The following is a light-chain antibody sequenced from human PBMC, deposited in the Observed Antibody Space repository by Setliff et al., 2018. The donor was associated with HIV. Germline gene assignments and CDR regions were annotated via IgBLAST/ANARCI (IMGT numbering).Light chain of an antibody. CDR1: SSDVGAYNH. V-gene: IGLV2-14*03. J-gene: IGLJ1*01. CDR2: DVS. Sequence: QSVLTQPASVSGSTGQSITISCTGTSSDVGAYNHVSWYQHHPGKAPKLLISDVSKWPSGVSNRFSGSKSGNTASLTSSGLQAEDEADYYCTSYTNTNTYVFGTGTKVTVL. CDR3: TSYTNTNTYV.